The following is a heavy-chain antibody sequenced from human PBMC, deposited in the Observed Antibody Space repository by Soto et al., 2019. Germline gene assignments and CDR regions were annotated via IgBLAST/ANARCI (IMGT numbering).Heavy chain of an antibody. J-gene: IGHJ4*02. CDR2: ISVYNGNT. D-gene: IGHD4-17*01. CDR3: ARPAAVTVYYFDY. CDR1: GYSFTTYG. Sequence: QVQLVQSGPEVKKPGASVKVSCKASGYSFTTYGISWVRQAPGQGLEWMGWISVYNGNTKYAQKLQGRVTMTTDTSTSTAYMALRSLRSDDTAVYYCARPAAVTVYYFDYWGQGTLVTVSS. V-gene: IGHV1-18*01.